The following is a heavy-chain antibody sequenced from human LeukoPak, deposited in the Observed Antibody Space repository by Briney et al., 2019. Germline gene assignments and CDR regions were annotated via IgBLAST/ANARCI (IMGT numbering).Heavy chain of an antibody. J-gene: IGHJ4*02. CDR2: ISGSGGST. CDR3: ARGGTYTSSSLNS. V-gene: IGHV3-23*01. Sequence: PGGSLRLSCTASGFTFSSYAVSWVRQAPGKGLEWVSAISGSGGSTYYADSVKGRFTISRGNSKNTLHLQMGSLKPDDMAVYYCARGGTYTSSSLNSWGQGTLVTVSS. CDR1: GFTFSSYA. D-gene: IGHD1-26*01.